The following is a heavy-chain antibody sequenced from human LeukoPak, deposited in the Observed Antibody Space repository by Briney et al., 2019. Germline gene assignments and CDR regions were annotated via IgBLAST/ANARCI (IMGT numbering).Heavy chain of an antibody. CDR3: ASAYSSGWYGY. J-gene: IGHJ4*02. CDR2: INHSVST. Sequence: PSETLSLTCAVDGGSFSGYYWSSVRQPPGKGLEWIGEINHSVSTNYNPSLKSRVTISVDTSKNQFSLKLSSVTAADTAVYYCASAYSSGWYGYWGQGTLVTVSS. V-gene: IGHV4-34*01. CDR1: GGSFSGYY. D-gene: IGHD6-19*01.